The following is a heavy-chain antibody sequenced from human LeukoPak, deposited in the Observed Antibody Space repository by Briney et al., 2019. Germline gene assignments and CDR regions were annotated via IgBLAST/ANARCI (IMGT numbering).Heavy chain of an antibody. CDR2: IKQDGSEK. CDR3: ARDLRLRRITMIVVVDAFDI. CDR1: GFTFSSHW. V-gene: IGHV3-7*04. D-gene: IGHD3-22*01. Sequence: HPGGSLRLSCAASGFTFSSHWMSWVRQAPGKGLEGVANIKQDGSEKYYVDSVKGRFTISRDNAKSSLYLQMNSLRAEDTAVYYCARDLRLRRITMIVVVDAFDIWGQGTMVTVSS. J-gene: IGHJ3*02.